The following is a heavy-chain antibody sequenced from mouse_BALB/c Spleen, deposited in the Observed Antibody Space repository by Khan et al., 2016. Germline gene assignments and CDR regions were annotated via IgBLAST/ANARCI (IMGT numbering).Heavy chain of an antibody. J-gene: IGHJ4*01. CDR1: GYTFTNYG. Sequence: QIQLVQSGPELKKPGETVKISCKASGYTFTNYGMNWVKQAPGKGLKWMGWINTNTGEPTYAEEFKGRFAFSLETSASTAYLQINNLKNEDTATYCGARDGYYFMDYWGQGTSVTVSS. V-gene: IGHV9-3*02. D-gene: IGHD2-3*01. CDR2: INTNTGEP. CDR3: ARDGYYFMDY.